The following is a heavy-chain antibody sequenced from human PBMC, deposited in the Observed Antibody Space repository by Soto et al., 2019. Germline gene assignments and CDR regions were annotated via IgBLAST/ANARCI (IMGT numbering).Heavy chain of an antibody. CDR1: GGSSSSSNW. D-gene: IGHD3-10*01. V-gene: IGHV4-4*02. J-gene: IGHJ5*02. CDR3: AREGPRITMVRGVRGWFDP. CDR2: IYHSGST. Sequence: QVQLQESGPGLVKPSGTLSLTCAVSGGSSSSSNWWSWVRQPPGKGLEWIGEIYHSGSTNYNPSLKSRVTISVDTSKNQFSLKLSSVTAADTAVYYCAREGPRITMVRGVRGWFDPWGQGTLVTVSS.